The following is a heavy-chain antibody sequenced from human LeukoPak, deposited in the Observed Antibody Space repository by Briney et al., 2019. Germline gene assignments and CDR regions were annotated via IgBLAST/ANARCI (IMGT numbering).Heavy chain of an antibody. V-gene: IGHV3-23*01. Sequence: GGSLRLSCAASGFTFSSYAMSWVRQAPGKGLEWVSAISGSGGSAYYADSVKGRFTIYRDNSKNTLYLQMNSLRAEDTAVYYCAKESGYYGSGSYYSAGFFDYWGQGTLVTVSS. CDR1: GFTFSSYA. CDR2: ISGSGGSA. D-gene: IGHD3-10*01. CDR3: AKESGYYGSGSYYSAGFFDY. J-gene: IGHJ4*02.